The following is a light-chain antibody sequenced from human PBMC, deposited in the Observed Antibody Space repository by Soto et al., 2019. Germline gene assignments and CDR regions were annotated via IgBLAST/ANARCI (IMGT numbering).Light chain of an antibody. CDR2: ATS. J-gene: IGKJ1*01. CDR3: QQSYSSPKWT. CDR1: QSISNH. Sequence: DIQMTPPPSTLCASVGDRGIMPCPASQSISNHLNWYQQKPGEAPKVLIYATSSLQSGVPSRFSGSGSGTDFTLTISSLQPEDFATYYCQQSYSSPKWTFGQGTTVDIK. V-gene: IGKV1-39*01.